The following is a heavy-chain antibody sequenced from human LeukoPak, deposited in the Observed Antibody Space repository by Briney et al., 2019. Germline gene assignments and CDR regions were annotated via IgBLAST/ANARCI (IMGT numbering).Heavy chain of an antibody. CDR2: ISTYNDDV. D-gene: IGHD3-10*01. CDR1: GYTFNDCG. V-gene: IGHV1-18*01. CDR3: ARQSGPGSAFDL. J-gene: IGHJ3*01. Sequence: GASVKVSCKGSGYTFNDCGVSWVRQAPGQGLEWVGWISTYNDDVDYAQKVQGRVTMTTDTSTSTAYMELRSLRSDDTAVYYCARQSGPGSAFDLWGQGTMVTVSS.